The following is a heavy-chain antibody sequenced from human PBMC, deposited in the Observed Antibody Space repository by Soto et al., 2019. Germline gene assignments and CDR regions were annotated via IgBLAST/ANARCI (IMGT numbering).Heavy chain of an antibody. CDR2: IYHSGST. CDR1: GGSISSGGYS. CDR3: ARARGGYYDY. Sequence: SETLSLTCAVSGGSISSGGYSWSWIRQPPGKGLEWIGYIYHSGSTYYNPSLKSRVTISVDTSKNQFSLKLSSVTAADTAVYYCARARGGYYDYWGQGTLVTVSS. J-gene: IGHJ4*02. D-gene: IGHD3-22*01. V-gene: IGHV4-30-2*01.